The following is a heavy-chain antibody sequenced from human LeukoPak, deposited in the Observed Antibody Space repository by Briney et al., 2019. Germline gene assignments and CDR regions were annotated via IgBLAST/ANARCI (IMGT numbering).Heavy chain of an antibody. Sequence: SETLSLTCTVSGGSISSYYWSWIRQPPGKGLEWIGYIYYSGSTNYNPSLKSRVTISVDTSKNQFSLKLSSVTAADTAVYYCARDLSGSGSLNWFDPWGQGTLVTVSS. CDR2: IYYSGST. V-gene: IGHV4-59*01. D-gene: IGHD3-10*01. CDR1: GGSISSYY. J-gene: IGHJ5*02. CDR3: ARDLSGSGSLNWFDP.